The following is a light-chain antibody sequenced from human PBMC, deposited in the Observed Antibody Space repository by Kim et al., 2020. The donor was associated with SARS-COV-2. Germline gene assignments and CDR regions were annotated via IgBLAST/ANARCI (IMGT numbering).Light chain of an antibody. V-gene: IGLV4-69*01. J-gene: IGLJ3*02. Sequence: QLVLTQSPSASASLGASVKLTCTLSSGHRNYAIAWHQQQPEKGPRYLMKLNSDGSHSKGDGIPGRFSGSSSGAERYLTISSLQSEDEADYYCQTWGTGIRVFGGGTQLTVL. CDR3: QTWGTGIRV. CDR1: SGHRNYA. CDR2: LNSDGSH.